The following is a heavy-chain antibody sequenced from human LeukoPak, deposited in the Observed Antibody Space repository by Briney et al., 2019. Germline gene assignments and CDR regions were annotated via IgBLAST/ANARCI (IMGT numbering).Heavy chain of an antibody. CDR3: ARGPGIAAAGDDWYFDL. J-gene: IGHJ2*01. Sequence: SQTLSLTCAISGDSVSSNSAAWNWIRQSPSRGLEWLGRTYYRSKWYNDYAVSVKSRITINPDTSKNQFSLPLNSVNPEDTAVYYCARGPGIAAAGDDWYFDLWGRGTLVTVSS. CDR1: GDSVSSNSAA. CDR2: TYYRSKWYN. D-gene: IGHD6-13*01. V-gene: IGHV6-1*01.